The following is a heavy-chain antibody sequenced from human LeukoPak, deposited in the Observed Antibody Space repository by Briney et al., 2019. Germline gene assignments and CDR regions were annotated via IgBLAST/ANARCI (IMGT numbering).Heavy chain of an antibody. CDR3: ARAQTYDLSY. V-gene: IGHV3-30-3*01. J-gene: IGHJ4*02. CDR1: GFTFSSYA. D-gene: IGHD3-3*01. CDR2: ISYDGSNK. Sequence: GGSLRLSCAASGFTFSSYAMHWVRQAPGKGLEWVAVISYDGSNKYYADSVKGRFTISRDNSKNTLYLQMNSLRAEDTAVYYCARAQTYDLSYWGQGTLVTVSS.